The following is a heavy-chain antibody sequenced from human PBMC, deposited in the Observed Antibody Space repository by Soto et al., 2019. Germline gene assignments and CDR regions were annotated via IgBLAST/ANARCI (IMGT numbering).Heavy chain of an antibody. CDR2: IYYSGST. CDR3: AQHFDYPAAFDI. CDR1: GGSISSSIYY. D-gene: IGHD4-17*01. J-gene: IGHJ3*02. Sequence: QLQLQESGPRLVKPSETLSLTCTVSGGSISSSIYYWGWIRQPPGMGLEWIGSIYYSGSTNCNPSLKSRITMSVDTSRNQFSLRLTSVTAADTAVYYCAQHFDYPAAFDIWGQGTVVTVSS. V-gene: IGHV4-39*01.